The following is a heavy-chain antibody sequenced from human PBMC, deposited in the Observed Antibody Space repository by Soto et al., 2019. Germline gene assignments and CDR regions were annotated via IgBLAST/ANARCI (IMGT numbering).Heavy chain of an antibody. V-gene: IGHV3-30-3*01. CDR1: GFTFSSYA. D-gene: IGHD6-13*01. CDR2: ISYDGSNK. Sequence: QVQLVESGGGVVQPGRSLRLSCAASGFTFSSYAMHWVRQAPGKGLEWVAVISYDGSNKYYADSVKGRFTISRDNSKNTLYLQMNSLRAEDTAVYYCARDKDRWEQQLVLSVYWGQGTLVNVSS. J-gene: IGHJ4*02. CDR3: ARDKDRWEQQLVLSVY.